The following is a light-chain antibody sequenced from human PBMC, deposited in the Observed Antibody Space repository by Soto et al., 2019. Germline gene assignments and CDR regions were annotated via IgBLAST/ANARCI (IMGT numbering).Light chain of an antibody. CDR3: QQYKNWPPLT. J-gene: IGKJ4*01. V-gene: IGKV3-15*01. CDR2: GAF. Sequence: EIVMTQSPATLSVSPGETATLSCRASQSVSYNLAWYQQKPGQGPRLLIYGAFTRATGIPARFSGSGSGTDFTLTISSLQSEDFAVYDCQQYKNWPPLTFGGGTKGEIK. CDR1: QSVSYN.